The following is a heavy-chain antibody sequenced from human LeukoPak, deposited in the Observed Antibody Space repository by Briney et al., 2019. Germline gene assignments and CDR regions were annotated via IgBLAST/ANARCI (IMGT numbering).Heavy chain of an antibody. J-gene: IGHJ4*02. V-gene: IGHV4-30-2*01. CDR2: IYHRGST. D-gene: IGHD6-19*01. CDR1: GVSISSGGYS. CDR3: ARERRYSSGWYFDY. Sequence: PSETLSLTCAVSGVSISSGGYSWSWIRQPPGKGLEWIGYIYHRGSTYYNPSLKSRVTISVDRSKNQFSLKLSSVTAADTAVYYCARERRYSSGWYFDYWGQGTLVTVSS.